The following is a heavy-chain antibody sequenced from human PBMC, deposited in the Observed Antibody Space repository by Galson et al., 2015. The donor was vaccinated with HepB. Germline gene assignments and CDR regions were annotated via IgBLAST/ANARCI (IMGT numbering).Heavy chain of an antibody. CDR2: IESKTDGETT. V-gene: IGHV3-15*04. CDR1: GFTFSNAW. J-gene: IGHJ4*02. D-gene: IGHD2-2*01. CDR3: AYGYCGSVSCFYFDY. Sequence: SLRLSCAASGFTFSNAWMSWVRQAPGKGLEWVGRIESKTDGETTDYAASVQGRFTISRDDSKHTLYLQMNSLKTEDTAVYHCAYGYCGSVSCFYFDYWGQGTLVTVSS.